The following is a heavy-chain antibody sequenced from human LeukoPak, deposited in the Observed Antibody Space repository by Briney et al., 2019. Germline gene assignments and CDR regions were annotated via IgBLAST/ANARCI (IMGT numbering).Heavy chain of an antibody. J-gene: IGHJ4*02. D-gene: IGHD6-19*01. V-gene: IGHV3-30*02. CDR3: ARILSSAWGELGY. Sequence: GGSLRLSCVASGFTFTKHWMSWVRQAPGKGLEWVAFIRSDGSNTYYADSVKGRFTISRDNSKNTLYMQMNSLRAEDTAVYYCARILSSAWGELGYWGQGTLVTVSS. CDR2: IRSDGSNT. CDR1: GFTFTKHW.